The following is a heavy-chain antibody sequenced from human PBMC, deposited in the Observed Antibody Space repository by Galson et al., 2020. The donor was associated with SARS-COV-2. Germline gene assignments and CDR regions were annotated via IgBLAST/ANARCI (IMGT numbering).Heavy chain of an antibody. V-gene: IGHV3-23*01. CDR3: AKGCNYYGSGHYFYYMDV. CDR1: GFNFSIYA. Sequence: GGSLRLSCAASGFNFSIYAMSWVRRAPGKGLEWVSVISGSGEVTYYADSVKGRFTIARDNSNNTLYVQMNSLRDEDTAVYYCAKGCNYYGSGHYFYYMDVWGKGTTVTVSS. D-gene: IGHD3-10*01. CDR2: ISGSGEVT. J-gene: IGHJ6*03.